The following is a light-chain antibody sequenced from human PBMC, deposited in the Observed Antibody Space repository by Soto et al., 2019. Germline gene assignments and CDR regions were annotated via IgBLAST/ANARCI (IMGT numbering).Light chain of an antibody. V-gene: IGKV3-20*01. CDR1: QSVSNNY. CDR3: QQYGSSVWT. Sequence: EIVLTQSPGTLSLSPGERAPPPCRASQSVSNNYLAWYQQKPGQAPRLFIYGASSRATGIPDRFSGSGSGAGFTLTISRLEPEDFAVYYCQQYGSSVWTFGQGTKVDIK. J-gene: IGKJ1*01. CDR2: GAS.